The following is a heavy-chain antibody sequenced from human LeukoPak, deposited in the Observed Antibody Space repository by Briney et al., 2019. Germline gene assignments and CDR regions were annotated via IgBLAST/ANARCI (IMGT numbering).Heavy chain of an antibody. CDR3: ASGGVRKTYFDD. J-gene: IGHJ4*02. CDR1: GFTLSSYA. CDR2: ISGRGGNT. V-gene: IGHV3-23*01. Sequence: GGSLRLSCAASGFTLSSYAMSWVRQGPGKGLEWVSGISGRGGNTYYADSVKGRFTISRDNSKNTLYLQLNSPRVEDTAVYYCASGGVRKTYFDDWGQGTLVTVSS. D-gene: IGHD1-14*01.